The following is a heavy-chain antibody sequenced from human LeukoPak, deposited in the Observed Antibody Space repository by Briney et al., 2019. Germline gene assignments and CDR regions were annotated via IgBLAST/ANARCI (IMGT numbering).Heavy chain of an antibody. V-gene: IGHV3-21*01. J-gene: IGHJ4*02. CDR3: ATTPYSRGGEG. D-gene: IGHD6-13*01. CDR2: ISSSSSYI. Sequence: ETLSLTCAVYGGSFSGYYWSWIRQPPGKGLEWVSSISSSSSYIYYADSVKGRFTISRDNAKNSLYLQMNNLRAEDTAVYYCATTPYSRGGEGWGQGTLVTVSS. CDR1: GGSFSGYY.